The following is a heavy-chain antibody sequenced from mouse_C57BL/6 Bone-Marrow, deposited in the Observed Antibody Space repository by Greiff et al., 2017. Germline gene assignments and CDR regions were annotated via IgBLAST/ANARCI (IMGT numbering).Heavy chain of an antibody. D-gene: IGHD1-1*01. CDR1: GFSLTSYG. V-gene: IGHV2-6*01. Sequence: VQVVESGPGLVAPSQSLSITCTVSGFSLTSYGVDWVRQSPGKGLEWLGVIWGVGSTNYNSALKSRLSISKDNSKSQVFLKMNSLQTDDTAMYYCASTTGGLGVAFGGQGTLVTVSA. CDR3: ASTTGGLGVAF. CDR2: IWGVGST. J-gene: IGHJ3*01.